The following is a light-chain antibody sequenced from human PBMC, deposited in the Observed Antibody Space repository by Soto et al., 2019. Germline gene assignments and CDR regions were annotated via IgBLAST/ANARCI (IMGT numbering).Light chain of an antibody. V-gene: IGKV3-15*01. CDR1: QSVSSS. Sequence: EIGMTQSPATLSVSPAERATLSCRASQSVSSSLAWYQQKPGQAPRLLIYGASTRATGIPARFSGSGSGTEFTLTISSLQSEDFAIYYCQQYNNWPPWTFGQGTKVEIK. CDR3: QQYNNWPPWT. CDR2: GAS. J-gene: IGKJ1*01.